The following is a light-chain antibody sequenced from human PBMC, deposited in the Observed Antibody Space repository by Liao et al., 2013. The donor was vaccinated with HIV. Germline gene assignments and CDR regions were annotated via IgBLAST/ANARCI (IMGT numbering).Light chain of an antibody. J-gene: IGLJ3*02. CDR3: QVWDGPSDQTSDHRYVL. V-gene: IGLV3-25*03. Sequence: SYELTQPPSVSVSPGQTARIFCFGDALPKQSTYWFQQRPGQAPLMVIYKDNQRPSSIPERFSGSSSGTTVTLTISGVQAEDEADYYCQVWDGPSDQTSDHRYVLFGGGTQLTVL. CDR2: KDN. CDR1: ALPKQS.